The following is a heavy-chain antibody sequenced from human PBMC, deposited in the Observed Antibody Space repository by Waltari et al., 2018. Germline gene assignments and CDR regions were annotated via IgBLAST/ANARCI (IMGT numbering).Heavy chain of an antibody. D-gene: IGHD7-27*01. J-gene: IGHJ2*01. CDR1: GFTFSSYA. Sequence: EVQLLESGGGLVQPGGSLRLSCAASGFTFSSYAMSWVRQAPGEGLEWVSAISGSGGSTYYADSVKGRFTISRDNSKNTLYLQMNSLRAEDTAVYYCAKVPNWGALSRDWYFDLWGRGTLVTVSS. CDR3: AKVPNWGALSRDWYFDL. CDR2: ISGSGGST. V-gene: IGHV3-23*01.